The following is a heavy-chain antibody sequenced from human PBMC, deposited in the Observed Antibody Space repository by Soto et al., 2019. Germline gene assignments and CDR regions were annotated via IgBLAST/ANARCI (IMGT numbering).Heavy chain of an antibody. CDR1: EFTFSQHW. D-gene: IGHD6-6*01. V-gene: IGHV3-7*01. Sequence: PGGSLRLSCAASEFTFSQHWMSWVRQAPGKGLEWVADIKPDGSDKYYVDSVKGRFTISRDNARHSVYLQMNSLRAEDTAMYYCARQGQLVPHWGQGTLVTVSS. CDR3: ARQGQLVPH. J-gene: IGHJ4*02. CDR2: IKPDGSDK.